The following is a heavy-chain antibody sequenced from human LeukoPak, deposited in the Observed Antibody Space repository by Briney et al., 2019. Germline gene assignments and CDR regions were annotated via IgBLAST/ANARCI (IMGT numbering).Heavy chain of an antibody. V-gene: IGHV3-23*01. D-gene: IGHD1-26*01. CDR3: AQTYSGSSQRGDY. Sequence: GGSLRLSCAASGFTFSSYAMSWVRQAPGKGLEWVSTISGSGGSTYYADSVKGRFTISRDNSKNTLYLLMNSLRAEDTAVYYCAQTYSGSSQRGDYWGQGTLVTVSS. J-gene: IGHJ4*02. CDR1: GFTFSSYA. CDR2: ISGSGGST.